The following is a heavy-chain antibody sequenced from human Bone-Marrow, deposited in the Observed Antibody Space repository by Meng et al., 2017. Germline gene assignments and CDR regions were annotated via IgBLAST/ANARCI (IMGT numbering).Heavy chain of an antibody. CDR1: GFTFSSYE. J-gene: IGHJ3*02. D-gene: IGHD3-9*01. CDR3: ARVYYDILTGYYDDAFDI. Sequence: GESLKISCAASGFTFSSYEMNWVRQAPGKGLEWVSYISSSGSTIYYADSVKGRFTISRDNAKNSLYLQMNSLRAEDTAVYYCARVYYDILTGYYDDAFDIWGQGTMVTVSS. V-gene: IGHV3-48*03. CDR2: ISSSGSTI.